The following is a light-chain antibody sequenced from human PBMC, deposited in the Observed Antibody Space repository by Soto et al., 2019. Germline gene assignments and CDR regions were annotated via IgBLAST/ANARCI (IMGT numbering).Light chain of an antibody. J-gene: IGKJ1*01. Sequence: DIVLTQYPATLSLAAGESATVSCWASQSVSSYLAWYQQIPGQAPRLLIYDASSRATGIPDRFSGSGSGTDFTLTISRLEPEDFAVYYCQQYGSSPTWTFGQGTKVDIK. V-gene: IGKV3-20*01. CDR2: DAS. CDR1: QSVSSY. CDR3: QQYGSSPTWT.